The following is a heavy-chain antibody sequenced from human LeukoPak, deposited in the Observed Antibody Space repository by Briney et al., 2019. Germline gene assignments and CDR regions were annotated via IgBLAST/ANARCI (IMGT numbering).Heavy chain of an antibody. J-gene: IGHJ6*03. CDR1: GYTFTGYY. CDR2: INPNSGGT. D-gene: IGHD6-6*01. Sequence: ASVKVSCKASGYTFTGYYMHWVRQAPGQGLEWMGWINPNSGGTNYAQKFQGRVTMTRDTSISTAYMELSRLRSDDTALYYCARLARYSSSPISPLYYYYYMDVWGKGTTVTVSS. CDR3: ARLARYSSSPISPLYYYYYMDV. V-gene: IGHV1-2*02.